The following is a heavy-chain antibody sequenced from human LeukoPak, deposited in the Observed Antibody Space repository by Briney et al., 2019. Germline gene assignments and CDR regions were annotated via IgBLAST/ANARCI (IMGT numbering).Heavy chain of an antibody. CDR1: GFTFSDYY. D-gene: IGHD3-22*01. CDR2: ISSSGSTI. CDR3: AKDRHYYDSSGYFY. J-gene: IGHJ4*02. Sequence: GGSLRLSCAASGFTFSDYYMSWIRQAPGKGLEWVSYISSSGSTIYYADSVKGRFTISRDNAKNTLYLQMNSLRAEDTAVYYCAKDRHYYDSSGYFYWGQGTLVTVSS. V-gene: IGHV3-11*01.